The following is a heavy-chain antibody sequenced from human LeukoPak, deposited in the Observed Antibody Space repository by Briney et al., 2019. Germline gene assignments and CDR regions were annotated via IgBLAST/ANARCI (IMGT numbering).Heavy chain of an antibody. CDR1: GGAISRSTLY. Sequence: SETLSLTCTVSGGAISRSTLYWGRIRQPPGKGLEWNGSIYYAGSTYYNSSLKSRVTISVDTSKNQFSLRMSFVSAADTAVYYCASVAAAGNEWGQGALVIVSS. V-gene: IGHV4-39*01. D-gene: IGHD6-13*01. J-gene: IGHJ4*02. CDR3: ASVAAAGNE. CDR2: IYYAGST.